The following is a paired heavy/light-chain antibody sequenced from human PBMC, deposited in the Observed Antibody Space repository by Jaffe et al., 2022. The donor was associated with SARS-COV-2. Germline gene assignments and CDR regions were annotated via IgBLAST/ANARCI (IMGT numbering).Light chain of an antibody. CDR3: SSYTGSGDVV. Sequence: QSALTQPASVSGSPGQSITISCTGTSSDLGLYNSVSWYQQHPGKAPKLMIYDVSNRPSGVSNRFSGSKSGNTASLTISGLQAEDEADYYCSSYTGSGDVVFGGGTKLTVL. CDR1: SSDLGLYNS. CDR2: DVS. V-gene: IGLV2-14*03. J-gene: IGLJ2*01.
Heavy chain of an antibody. J-gene: IGHJ4*02. Sequence: QLQLQESGPGLVKPSETLSLTCTVSSGSISSNLYYWGWIRQPPGKGLEWIGSVYHSGITYYSPSLKSRITISADTSKNQLSLKLSSVTAADTAVYYCARHRFYYYDSTGYQMGGYYFDYWGQGTLVTVSS. CDR1: SGSISSNLYY. CDR2: VYHSGIT. D-gene: IGHD3-22*01. CDR3: ARHRFYYYDSTGYQMGGYYFDY. V-gene: IGHV4-39*01.